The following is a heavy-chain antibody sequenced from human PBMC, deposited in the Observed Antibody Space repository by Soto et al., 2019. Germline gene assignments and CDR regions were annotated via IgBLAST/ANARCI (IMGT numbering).Heavy chain of an antibody. D-gene: IGHD5-12*01. Sequence: SETLSLTYTVSGGSISGYYWSWIRQPPGKGLEWIGYIYYSGSTNYNPSLKSRVTISVDTSKNQFSLKLSSVTAADTAVYYCAGGSGYTVDYWGQGTLVTVSS. CDR2: IYYSGST. CDR1: GGSISGYY. CDR3: AGGSGYTVDY. V-gene: IGHV4-59*01. J-gene: IGHJ4*02.